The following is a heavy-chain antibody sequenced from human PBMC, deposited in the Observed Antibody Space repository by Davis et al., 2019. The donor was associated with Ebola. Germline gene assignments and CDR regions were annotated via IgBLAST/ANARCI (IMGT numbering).Heavy chain of an antibody. CDR2: ISSDSYYI. CDR3: ARDRARIFDY. D-gene: IGHD2/OR15-2a*01. J-gene: IGHJ4*02. V-gene: IGHV3-21*01. CDR1: GFTFSAYS. Sequence: PGGSLRLSCAASGFTFSAYSMNWVRQAPGQGLEWVSSISSDSYYIYYTDSMKGRFTISRDNAKNSLYLQMNSLRAEDTAVYYCARDRARIFDYWGQGILVTVSS.